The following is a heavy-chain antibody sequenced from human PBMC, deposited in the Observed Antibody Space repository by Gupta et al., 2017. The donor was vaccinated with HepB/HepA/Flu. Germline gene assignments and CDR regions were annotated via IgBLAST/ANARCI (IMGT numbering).Heavy chain of an antibody. CDR3: ARGARGETGTYYYYYGMDV. V-gene: IGHV4-31*03. D-gene: IGHD1-1*01. CDR1: GGSISSGGYY. Sequence: GLVKPSQTLSLTCTVSGGSISSGGYYWSWIRQHPGKGLEWIGYIYYSGSTYYNPSLKSRVTISVDTSKNQFSLKLSSVTAAETAVYYCARGARGETGTYYYYYGMDVWGQGTTVTVSS. CDR2: IYYSGST. J-gene: IGHJ6*02.